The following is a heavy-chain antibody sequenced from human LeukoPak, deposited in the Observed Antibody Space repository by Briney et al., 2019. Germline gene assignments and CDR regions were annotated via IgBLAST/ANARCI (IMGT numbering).Heavy chain of an antibody. CDR1: GSTFSSYG. D-gene: IGHD6-19*01. V-gene: IGHV3-30*02. CDR3: AKDGIAVAGFDY. Sequence: GGSLRLSCAASGSTFSSYGMHWVRQAPGKGLEWVAFIRYDGSNKYYADSVKGRFTISRDNSKNTLYLQMNSLRAEDTAVYYCAKDGIAVAGFDYWGQGTLVTVSS. J-gene: IGHJ4*02. CDR2: IRYDGSNK.